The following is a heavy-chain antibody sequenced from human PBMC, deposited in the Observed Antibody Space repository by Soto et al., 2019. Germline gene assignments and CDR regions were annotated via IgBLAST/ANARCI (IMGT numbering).Heavy chain of an antibody. CDR1: GGAFSSYA. V-gene: IGHV1-69*06. J-gene: IGHJ4*02. Sequence: AAVKLSCKSSGGAFSSYASSWVQQAPRQGLEWMGGIIPIFGTANYAQKFQGRVTSTSDKSTRTAYMELSSLRSEDTAVYYCARVDGLVRGVDYWGQGTLVTFS. CDR3: ARVDGLVRGVDY. CDR2: IIPIFGTA. D-gene: IGHD3-10*01.